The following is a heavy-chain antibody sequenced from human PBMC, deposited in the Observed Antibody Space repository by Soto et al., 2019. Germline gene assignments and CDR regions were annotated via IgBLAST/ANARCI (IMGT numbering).Heavy chain of an antibody. Sequence: GGSLRLSCAASGFTFSSYSMNWVRQAPGKGLEWVSSISSSSSYIYYADSVKGRFTISRDNAKNSLYLQMNSLRAEDTAVYYCARDADSSSWYPTDAFDIWGQGTMVTVSS. CDR2: ISSSSSYI. V-gene: IGHV3-21*01. J-gene: IGHJ3*02. CDR1: GFTFSSYS. D-gene: IGHD6-13*01. CDR3: ARDADSSSWYPTDAFDI.